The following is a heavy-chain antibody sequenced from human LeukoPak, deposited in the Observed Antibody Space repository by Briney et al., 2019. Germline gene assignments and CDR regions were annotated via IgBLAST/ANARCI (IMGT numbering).Heavy chain of an antibody. CDR1: GFTFSGYY. J-gene: IGHJ4*02. CDR3: ASRGTSGY. CDR2: ISSGGSTI. Sequence: GGSLRLSCAVSGFTFSGYYKSWIRQAPGKGLEWVSYISSGGSTISHADSVKGRFTISRDNAENSLYLQMNSLRAEDTAVYYCASRGTSGYWGQGTLVTVSS. V-gene: IGHV3-11*01. D-gene: IGHD1-26*01.